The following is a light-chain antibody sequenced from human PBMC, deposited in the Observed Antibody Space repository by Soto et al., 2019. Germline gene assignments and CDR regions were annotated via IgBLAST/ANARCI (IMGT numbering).Light chain of an antibody. CDR2: GAS. CDR3: QQYGGLPT. V-gene: IGKV3-20*01. J-gene: IGKJ1*01. CDR1: QSVDIN. Sequence: EIVMTQSPVSLSVSPGERVTLSCRASQSVDINLAWYQQKPGQAPRLLLYGASSRATGIPDRFRGSGSGTDFTLTISRLEPEDFAVYYCQQYGGLPTFGQGTKVDIK.